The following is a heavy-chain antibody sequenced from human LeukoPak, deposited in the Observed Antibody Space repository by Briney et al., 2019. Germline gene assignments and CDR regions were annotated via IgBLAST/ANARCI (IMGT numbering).Heavy chain of an antibody. CDR3: ARDQEGFDY. CDR1: GYIFINNY. V-gene: IGHV1-46*01. Sequence: ASVKVSCKAPGYIFINNYIQWVRQAPGQGLEWVGMIYPRDGSTSYAQNFQGRVTVTRDTSTSTVHMELSGLTSEDTAVYYCARDQEGFDYWGQGTLVTVSS. J-gene: IGHJ4*02. CDR2: IYPRDGST.